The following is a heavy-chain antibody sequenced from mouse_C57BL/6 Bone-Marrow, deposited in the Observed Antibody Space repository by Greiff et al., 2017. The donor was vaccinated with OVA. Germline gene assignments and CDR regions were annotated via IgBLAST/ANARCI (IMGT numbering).Heavy chain of an antibody. Sequence: VQLQQSGAELVRPGTSVKVSCKASGYAFTNYLIEWVKQRPGQGLEWIGVINPGSGGTNYNEKFKGKATLTADKSSSTVYMELRSLTSEDSAVYFCASDDSSGYGYFDVWGTGTTVTVSS. D-gene: IGHD3-2*02. J-gene: IGHJ1*03. CDR2: INPGSGGT. CDR3: ASDDSSGYGYFDV. CDR1: GYAFTNYL. V-gene: IGHV1-54*01.